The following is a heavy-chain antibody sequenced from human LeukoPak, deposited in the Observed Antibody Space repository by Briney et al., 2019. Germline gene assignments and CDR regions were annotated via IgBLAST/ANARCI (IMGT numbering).Heavy chain of an antibody. V-gene: IGHV3-23*01. CDR3: AKDSYSSSWYGLFDY. J-gene: IGHJ4*02. CDR1: GFTFSSYA. D-gene: IGHD6-13*01. Sequence: PGGSLRLSCAASGFTFSSYAMSWVRQAPGKGLEWVSAISGSGGSTYYADSVKGRFTISRDKSKNTLYLQMNSLRAEDTAVYYCAKDSYSSSWYGLFDYWGQGTLVTVSS. CDR2: ISGSGGST.